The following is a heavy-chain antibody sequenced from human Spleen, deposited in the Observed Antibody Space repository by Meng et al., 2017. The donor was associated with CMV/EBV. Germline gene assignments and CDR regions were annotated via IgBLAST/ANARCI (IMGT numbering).Heavy chain of an antibody. Sequence: GESLKISCKNSGSRFTDYWIAWVRQMPGKGLEWMGIIYPGDSDAKYSPSFQGQVTISADQSISTAYLQWSSLKASDTAMYFCARQGSLERPPSNWGQGTLVTVSS. CDR1: GSRFTDYW. J-gene: IGHJ4*02. CDR3: ARQGSLERPPSN. D-gene: IGHD1-1*01. CDR2: IYPGDSDA. V-gene: IGHV5-51*01.